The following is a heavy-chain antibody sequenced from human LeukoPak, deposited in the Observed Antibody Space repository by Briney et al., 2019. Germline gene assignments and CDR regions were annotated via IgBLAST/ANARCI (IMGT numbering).Heavy chain of an antibody. CDR1: GFTFDDYA. CDR3: AKMVSGGDAFDI. CDR2: ISWNSGSI. J-gene: IGHJ3*02. V-gene: IGHV3-9*01. D-gene: IGHD2-8*01. Sequence: GGSLRLSCAASGFTFDDYAMHWVRQAPGKGLEWVSGISWNSGSIGYADSVKGRFTISRDNAKNSLYLQMNSLRAEDTALYYCAKMVSGGDAFDIWGQGTMVTVSS.